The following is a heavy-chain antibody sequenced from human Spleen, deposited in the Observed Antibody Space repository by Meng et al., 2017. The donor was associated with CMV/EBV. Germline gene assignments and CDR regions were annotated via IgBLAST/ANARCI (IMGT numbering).Heavy chain of an antibody. CDR1: GFTFRNFA. J-gene: IGHJ6*02. V-gene: IGHV3-21*01. D-gene: IGHD4-17*01. CDR2: ISSSSSYI. Sequence: GESLKISCAASGFTFRNFAMSWVRQAPGKGLEWVSSISSSSSYIYYADSVKGRFTISRDNAKNSLYLQMNSLRAEDTAVYYCARNLRDYGDLDVWGQGTTVTVSS. CDR3: ARNLRDYGDLDV.